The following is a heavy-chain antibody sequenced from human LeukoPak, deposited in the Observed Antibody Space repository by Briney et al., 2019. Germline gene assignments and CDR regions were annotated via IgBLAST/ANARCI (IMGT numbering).Heavy chain of an antibody. CDR2: ISSSGSTI. Sequence: PGGSLRPSCAASGFTFSSYEMNWVRQAPGKGLEWVSYISSSGSTIYYADSMKGRFTISRDNAKNSLYLQMNSLRAEDTAVYYCAREISGVADFFDYWGQGTLVTVSS. CDR1: GFTFSSYE. V-gene: IGHV3-48*03. D-gene: IGHD6-19*01. J-gene: IGHJ4*02. CDR3: AREISGVADFFDY.